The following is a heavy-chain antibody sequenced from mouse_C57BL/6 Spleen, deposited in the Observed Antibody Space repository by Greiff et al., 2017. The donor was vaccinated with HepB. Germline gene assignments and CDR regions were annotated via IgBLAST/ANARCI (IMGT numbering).Heavy chain of an antibody. D-gene: IGHD1-1*01. CDR3: ARSGYYYGSSYGRFAY. CDR2: ILHGSGST. J-gene: IGHJ3*01. Sequence: VMLVESGAELMKPGASVKLSCKATGYTFTGYWIEWVKQKPGHGLEWIGEILHGSGSTNYNEKFKGKATFTADTSYNTAYMQLSSLTTEDSAIYYCARSGYYYGSSYGRFAYWGQGTLVTVSA. V-gene: IGHV1-9*01. CDR1: GYTFTGYW.